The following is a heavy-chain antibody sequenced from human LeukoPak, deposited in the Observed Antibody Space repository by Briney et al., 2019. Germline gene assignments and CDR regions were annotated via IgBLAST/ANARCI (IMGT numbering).Heavy chain of an antibody. Sequence: GGSLRLSCAASGFTFSSYAMHWVRQAPGKGLEYVSAISSNGGSTYYANSVKGRFTISRDNSKNTLYLQVGSLRAEDMAVYYCARGSVYYGMDVWGQGTTVTVSS. D-gene: IGHD6-19*01. CDR2: ISSNGGST. CDR3: ARGSVYYGMDV. CDR1: GFTFSSYA. J-gene: IGHJ6*02. V-gene: IGHV3-64*01.